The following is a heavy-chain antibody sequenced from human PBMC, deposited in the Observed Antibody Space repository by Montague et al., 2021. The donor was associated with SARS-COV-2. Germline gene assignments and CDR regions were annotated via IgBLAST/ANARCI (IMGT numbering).Heavy chain of an antibody. CDR1: GGSINSSTYY. Sequence: SETLSLTCIVSGGSINSSTYYWAWIRQPPGKGLEWIATIDYRGASWSDPSLRSRVTISADTSRNQFNLKLTSVTAADTAVYFCARQNFASGSVSWYDPWGPGTRVFVSS. J-gene: IGHJ5*02. CDR2: IDYRGAS. CDR3: ARQNFASGSVSWYDP. V-gene: IGHV4-39*01. D-gene: IGHD3-10*01.